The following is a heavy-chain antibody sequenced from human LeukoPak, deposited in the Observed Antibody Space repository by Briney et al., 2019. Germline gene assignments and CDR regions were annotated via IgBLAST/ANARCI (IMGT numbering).Heavy chain of an antibody. CDR3: ARNGDEAFDI. D-gene: IGHD2-8*01. CDR1: GGSISSSSYY. Sequence: SETLSLTCTVSGGSISSSSYYWGWIRQPPGKGLEWIGNIYYSGSTYYNPSLKSRVTISVDTSKNQFSLKLSSVTAADTAVYYCARNGDEAFDIWGQGTMVTVSS. V-gene: IGHV4-39*01. CDR2: IYYSGST. J-gene: IGHJ3*02.